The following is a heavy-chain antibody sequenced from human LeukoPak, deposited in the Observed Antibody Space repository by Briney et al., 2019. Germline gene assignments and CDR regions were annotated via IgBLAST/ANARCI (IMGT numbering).Heavy chain of an antibody. V-gene: IGHV4-61*01. CDR2: IYYSGST. Sequence: SETLSLTCTVSGGSVSSGSYYWSWIRQPPGKGLEWIGYIYYSGSTNYNPSLKSRVTISVDTSKNQFSLKLSSVTAADTAVYYCARLGGLYYFDSSFDYWGQGTLVTVSS. J-gene: IGHJ4*02. D-gene: IGHD3-22*01. CDR1: GGSVSSGSYY. CDR3: ARLGGLYYFDSSFDY.